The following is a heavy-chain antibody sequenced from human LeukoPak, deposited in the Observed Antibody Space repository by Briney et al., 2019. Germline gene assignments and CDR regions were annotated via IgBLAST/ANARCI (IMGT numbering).Heavy chain of an antibody. Sequence: GGSLRLSCAASGFTFSSYSMNWVRQAPGKGLEWVSYISSSSSTIYYADSVKGRFTISRDNAKNSLYLQMNSLRAEDTAVYYCARDDIVVAHGNYYYYYMDVWGKGTTVTVSS. CDR3: ARDDIVVAHGNYYYYYMDV. CDR2: ISSSSSTI. D-gene: IGHD2-2*01. CDR1: GFTFSSYS. J-gene: IGHJ6*03. V-gene: IGHV3-48*04.